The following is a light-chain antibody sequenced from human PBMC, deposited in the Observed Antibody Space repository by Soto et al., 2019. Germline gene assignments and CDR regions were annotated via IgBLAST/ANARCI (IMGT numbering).Light chain of an antibody. V-gene: IGKV1-39*01. J-gene: IGKJ1*01. CDR1: QSISSY. CDR2: AAS. Sequence: DIQMTQSPSSLSASVGDRVNVTCRASQSISSYLNWYQQKPGKAPKLLIYAASSLQSGVPSRFSGSGSGTDFTLTISSLQPEDFATYYCQQSYSKRTFGQGTKVDIK. CDR3: QQSYSKRT.